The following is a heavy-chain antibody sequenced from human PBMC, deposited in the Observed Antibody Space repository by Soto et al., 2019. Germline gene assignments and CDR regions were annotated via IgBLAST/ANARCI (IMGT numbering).Heavy chain of an antibody. CDR3: AGDLLIAALDY. CDR2: ISYDGSNK. D-gene: IGHD6-13*01. Sequence: GGSLRLSCAASGFTFSSYAMHWVRQAPGKGLERVAVISYDGSNKYYADSVKGRFTISRDNSKNTLYLQMNSLRAEDTAVYYCAGDLLIAALDYWGQGTLVTVSS. J-gene: IGHJ4*02. V-gene: IGHV3-30-3*01. CDR1: GFTFSSYA.